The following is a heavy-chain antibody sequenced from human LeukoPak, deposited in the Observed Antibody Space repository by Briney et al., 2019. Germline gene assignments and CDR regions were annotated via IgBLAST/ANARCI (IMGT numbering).Heavy chain of an antibody. D-gene: IGHD1-14*01. Sequence: PGGSLRLSCTASGFTFSSYGMHWVRQAPGKGLEWVAFIRYDGSNKYYADSVKGRFTISRDNSKNSLYLQMNSLRAEATAVYYCAGKVGYMDVWGKATTVTVSS. CDR1: GFTFSSYG. CDR2: IRYDGSNK. J-gene: IGHJ6*03. CDR3: AGKVGYMDV. V-gene: IGHV3-30*02.